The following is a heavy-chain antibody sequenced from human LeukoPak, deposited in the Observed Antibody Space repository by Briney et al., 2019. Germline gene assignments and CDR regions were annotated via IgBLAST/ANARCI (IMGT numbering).Heavy chain of an antibody. Sequence: ASVKVSCKASGYTFTGYCMHWLRQAPGQGLEWMGWINPNSGGTNYAQKFQGRVTMTRDTPISTAYMELSRLRSDDTAVYYCERGAAADYWGQGTLVTVSS. CDR1: GYTFTGYC. D-gene: IGHD6-13*01. CDR2: INPNSGGT. J-gene: IGHJ4*02. V-gene: IGHV1-2*02. CDR3: ERGAAADY.